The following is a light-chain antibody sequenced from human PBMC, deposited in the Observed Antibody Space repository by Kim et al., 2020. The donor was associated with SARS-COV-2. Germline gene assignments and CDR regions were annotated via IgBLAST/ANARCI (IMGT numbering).Light chain of an antibody. CDR3: GTWDSSLSSGV. Sequence: QSVLTQPPSLSAAPGQEVTISCSGSSSNIGRNYVSWYQQLPGTAPKLLIHDNDERPSGVPDRFSASKSGTSATLDITGLQTGDEADYFCGTWDSSLSSGVFGGGTKVTVL. CDR1: SSNIGRNY. J-gene: IGLJ3*02. V-gene: IGLV1-51*01. CDR2: DND.